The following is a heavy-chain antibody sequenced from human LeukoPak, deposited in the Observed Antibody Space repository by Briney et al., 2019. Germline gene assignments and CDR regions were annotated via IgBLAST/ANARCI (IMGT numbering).Heavy chain of an antibody. CDR3: AKGGSYRQAYYFDY. CDR2: ISRNSGSI. V-gene: IGHV3-9*01. D-gene: IGHD1-26*01. Sequence: GGSLRLSCAASGFTFDDYAMHWVRQAPGKGLEWVSGISRNSGSIGYADSVKGRFTISRDNAKNSLYLQMNSLRAEDTALYYCAKGGSYRQAYYFDYWGQGTLVTVSS. J-gene: IGHJ4*02. CDR1: GFTFDDYA.